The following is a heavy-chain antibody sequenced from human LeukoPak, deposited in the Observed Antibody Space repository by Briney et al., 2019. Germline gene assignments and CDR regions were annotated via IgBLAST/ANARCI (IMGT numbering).Heavy chain of an antibody. CDR1: GSTFDDYG. CDR3: ERDQDSNYADCIPFDI. J-gene: IGHJ3*02. CDR2: INWNGGST. Sequence: GGSLRLSCAASGSTFDDYGMSWVRQAPGKGLEWVSGINWNGGSTGYADSVKGRFTISRDNAKNSLYLQMNSLRAEDLALYYCERDQDSNYADCIPFDIWGQGTMVTVSS. V-gene: IGHV3-20*04. D-gene: IGHD4-11*01.